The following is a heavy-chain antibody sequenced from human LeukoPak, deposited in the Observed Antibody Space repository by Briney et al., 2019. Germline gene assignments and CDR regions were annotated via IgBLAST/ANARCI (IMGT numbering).Heavy chain of an antibody. CDR3: SRGGVVATIGYALDI. CDR1: EFTFGDYA. J-gene: IGHJ3*02. Sequence: GGSLRLFCTASEFTFGDYAMSWVRQAPGKGLEWVGLIRSKAFGETTEYAASLQDRFTISKDDPKTIAYLQMNSLKTEDTAIYYCSRGGVVATIGYALDIWGPGTMVTVSS. V-gene: IGHV3-49*04. D-gene: IGHD5-12*01. CDR2: IRSKAFGETT.